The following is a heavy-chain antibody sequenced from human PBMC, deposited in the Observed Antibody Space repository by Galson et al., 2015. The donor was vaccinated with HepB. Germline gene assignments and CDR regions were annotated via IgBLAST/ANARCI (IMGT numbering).Heavy chain of an antibody. CDR1: GYTLTELS. J-gene: IGHJ3*02. D-gene: IGHD2-21*02. Sequence: SVKVSCKVSGYTLTELSMHWVRQAPGKGLEWMGGFDPEDGETIYAQKFQGRVTMTEDTSTDTAYMELGSLRSEDTAVYYCATRKCGGDCYGGASDAFDIWGQGTMVTVSS. V-gene: IGHV1-24*01. CDR3: ATRKCGGDCYGGASDAFDI. CDR2: FDPEDGET.